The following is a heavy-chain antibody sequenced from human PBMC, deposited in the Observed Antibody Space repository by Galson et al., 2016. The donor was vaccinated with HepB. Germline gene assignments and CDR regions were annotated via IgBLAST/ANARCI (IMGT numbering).Heavy chain of an antibody. CDR3: ARSTSGTMAGTYYFDY. CDR1: GFTLSDYY. J-gene: IGHJ4*02. D-gene: IGHD3-10*01. Sequence: SLRLSCAASGFTLSDYYMTWIRQAPGKGLEWVSYISSSSPHTNHADSVKGRFTISRDDAKNSLYLQMNSLRAEDTAVYYCARSTSGTMAGTYYFDYWGQRTLITVSS. CDR2: ISSSSPHT. V-gene: IGHV3-11*06.